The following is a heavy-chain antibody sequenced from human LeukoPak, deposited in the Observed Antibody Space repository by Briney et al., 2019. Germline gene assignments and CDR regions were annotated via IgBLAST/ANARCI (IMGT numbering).Heavy chain of an antibody. CDR2: IQRKTDGGTT. D-gene: IGHD5-12*01. V-gene: IGHV3-15*01. CDR3: TTENIVATIGDF. J-gene: IGHJ4*02. Sequence: PGGSLRLSCTASGFTFTNAWMSWVRQAPGKGLEWVGRIQRKTDGGTTDYAAPVKGRFTISRDDSKNTLYLQMTSLKTADTAVYYCTTENIVATIGDFWGQGTLVTVSS. CDR1: GFTFTNAW.